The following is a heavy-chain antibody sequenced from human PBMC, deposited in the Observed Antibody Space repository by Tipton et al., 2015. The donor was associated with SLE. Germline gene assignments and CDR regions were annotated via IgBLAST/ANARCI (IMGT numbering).Heavy chain of an antibody. J-gene: IGHJ4*02. CDR1: GDSITSGGYD. Sequence: TLSLTCTVSGDSITSGGYDWSWIRQHPGKGLEWIGYVVYGGSTYYNPSLQSRVTISVDTSENQFSLRLTSVTAADTAVFFCASLAGRRFPFDSWGQGTLVTVSS. V-gene: IGHV4-31*03. D-gene: IGHD6-6*01. CDR2: VVYGGST. CDR3: ASLAGRRFPFDS.